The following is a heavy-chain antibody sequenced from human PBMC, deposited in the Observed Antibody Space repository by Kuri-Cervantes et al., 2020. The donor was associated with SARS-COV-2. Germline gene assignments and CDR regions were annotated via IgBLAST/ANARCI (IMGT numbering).Heavy chain of an antibody. D-gene: IGHD3-16*01. CDR2: LSPVLRTT. CDR3: AVGGEYQMLGPYLNY. CDR1: GDTFSAYA. J-gene: IGHJ4*02. V-gene: IGHV1-69*04. Sequence: SVKVSCKASGDTFSAYAISWVRQAPGQGLEWMGRLSPVLRTTHYAQKFQGRLTITADNSTTTAYMDLGSLKSDDTAVYYCAVGGEYQMLGPYLNYWGQGTPVTVSS.